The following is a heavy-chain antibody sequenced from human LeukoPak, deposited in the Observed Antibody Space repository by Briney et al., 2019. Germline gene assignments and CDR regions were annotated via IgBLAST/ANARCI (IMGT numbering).Heavy chain of an antibody. D-gene: IGHD5-18*01. CDR3: ARGRYSYGYRNWFDP. Sequence: PSETLSLTCTVSGGSVSSGSYYWSWIRQPPGKGLEWFGYIYYGGSTNYNPSLKSRVTISVDTSKNQFSLKLSSVTAADTAVYYCARGRYSYGYRNWFDPWGQGTLVTVSS. CDR1: GGSVSSGSYY. CDR2: IYYGGST. J-gene: IGHJ5*02. V-gene: IGHV4-61*01.